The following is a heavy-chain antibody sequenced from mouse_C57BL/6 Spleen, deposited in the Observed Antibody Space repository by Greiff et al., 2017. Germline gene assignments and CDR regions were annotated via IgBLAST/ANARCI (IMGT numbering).Heavy chain of an antibody. V-gene: IGHV1-72*01. CDR1: GYTFTSYW. CDR2: IDPNSGGT. J-gene: IGHJ1*03. D-gene: IGHD2-4*01. CDR3: ARSSGPNYDYDKDWYFDV. Sequence: QVQLQQPGAELVKPGASVKLSCKASGYTFTSYWMHWVKQRPGRGLEWIGRIDPNSGGTKYNEKFKSKATLTVDKPSSTAYMQRSSLTSEDSAVYDCARSSGPNYDYDKDWYFDVWGTGTTVTVSS.